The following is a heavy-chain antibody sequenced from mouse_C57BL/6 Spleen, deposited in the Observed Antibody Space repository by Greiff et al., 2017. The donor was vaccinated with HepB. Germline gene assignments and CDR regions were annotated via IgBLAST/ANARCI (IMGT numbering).Heavy chain of an antibody. CDR2: IYPGSGST. CDR1: GYTFTSYW. V-gene: IGHV1-55*01. D-gene: IGHD2-4*01. CDR3: ARYDYEGVWFAY. Sequence: VQLQQPGAELVKPGASVKMSCKASGYTFTSYWITWVKQRPGQGLEWIGDIYPGSGSTNYNEKFKSKATLTVDTSSSTAYMQLSSLTSEDSAVYYCARYDYEGVWFAYWGQGTLVTVSA. J-gene: IGHJ3*01.